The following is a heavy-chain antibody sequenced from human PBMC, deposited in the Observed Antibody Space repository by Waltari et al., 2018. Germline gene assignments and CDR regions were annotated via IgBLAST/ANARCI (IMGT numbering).Heavy chain of an antibody. CDR3: ARNRIAAAGTDY. V-gene: IGHV4-34*01. Sequence: QVQLPQWGAGPSKPSEPLSLTCAVYGWSFRAYYRSWIRQPPGKGLEWIGEINHSGSTNYNPSLKSRVTISVDTSKNQFSLKLSSVTAADTAVYYCARNRIAAAGTDYWGQGTLVTVSS. J-gene: IGHJ4*02. CDR2: INHSGST. D-gene: IGHD6-13*01. CDR1: GWSFRAYY.